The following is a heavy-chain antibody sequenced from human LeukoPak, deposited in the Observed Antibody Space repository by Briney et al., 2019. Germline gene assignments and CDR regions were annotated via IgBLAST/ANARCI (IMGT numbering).Heavy chain of an antibody. D-gene: IGHD4-17*01. CDR3: AKGRRPTVTTFDY. CDR2: ISGSGGST. J-gene: IGHJ4*02. Sequence: GGSLRLSCAASGLTFSSYAMSWVRQAPGKGLEWVSAISGSGGSTYYADSVKGRSTISRDNSKNTLYLQMNSLRAEDTAVYYCAKGRRPTVTTFDYWGQGTLVTVSS. V-gene: IGHV3-23*01. CDR1: GLTFSSYA.